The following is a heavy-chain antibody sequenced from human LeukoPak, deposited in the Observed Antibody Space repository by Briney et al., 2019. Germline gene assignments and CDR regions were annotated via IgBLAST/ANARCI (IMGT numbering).Heavy chain of an antibody. V-gene: IGHV4-61*02. J-gene: IGHJ3*02. Sequence: PSETLSLTCTVSGYSISSGTYYWTWIRQPAGKGLEWIGRISTSGSTNYNPSLKSRVTISLDTSKNQFSLKLSSVTAADTAVYYCARHDSSGPYNAFDIWGQGTMVTVSS. CDR1: GYSISSGTYY. CDR3: ARHDSSGPYNAFDI. CDR2: ISTSGST. D-gene: IGHD3-22*01.